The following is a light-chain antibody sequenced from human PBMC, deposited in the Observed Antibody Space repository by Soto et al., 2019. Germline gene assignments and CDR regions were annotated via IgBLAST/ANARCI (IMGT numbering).Light chain of an antibody. CDR1: QGIGNF. Sequence: DIQMTQYPSFLSASVGDRVTITCRASQGIGNFLTWYKHKRGEAPNLLIYGASNLQTGVPSRFSGNGSGTDFALTIKSLRPEDFAIYYCHQSLSIPPTFGGGTNV. V-gene: IGKV1-39*01. CDR2: GAS. CDR3: HQSLSIPPT. J-gene: IGKJ4*01.